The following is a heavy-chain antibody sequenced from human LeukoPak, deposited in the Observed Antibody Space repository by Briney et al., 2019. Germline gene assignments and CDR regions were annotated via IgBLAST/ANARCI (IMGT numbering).Heavy chain of an antibody. V-gene: IGHV3-23*01. J-gene: IGHJ1*01. CDR2: ISGSGGST. Sequence: GASLRLPCAASGFTFSSYAMSWVRQAPGKGLEWVSAISGSGGSTYYADSVKGRFTISRDNSKNTLYLQMNSLRAEDTAVYYCAKVELNWNDEYFQHWGQGTLVTVSS. CDR3: AKVELNWNDEYFQH. D-gene: IGHD1-1*01. CDR1: GFTFSSYA.